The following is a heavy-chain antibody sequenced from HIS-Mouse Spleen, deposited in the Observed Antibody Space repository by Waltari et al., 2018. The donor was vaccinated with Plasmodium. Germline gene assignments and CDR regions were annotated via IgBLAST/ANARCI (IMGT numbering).Heavy chain of an antibody. CDR2: INSDGSIT. Sequence: EVQLVESGGGLVQPGGSLRLSCAASGFTFSSYWMHWVRQAPGKGLVWVSRINSDGSITSYADSGKGRFTSSRDNAKNTLYLQMNSLRAEDTAVYYCARVGDFWSGYCNDYWGQGTLVTVSS. J-gene: IGHJ4*02. V-gene: IGHV3-74*01. CDR3: ARVGDFWSGYCNDY. D-gene: IGHD3-3*01. CDR1: GFTFSSYW.